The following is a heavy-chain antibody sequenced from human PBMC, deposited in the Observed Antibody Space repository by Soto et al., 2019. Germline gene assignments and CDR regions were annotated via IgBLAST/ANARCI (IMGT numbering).Heavy chain of an antibody. CDR2: IYYSGST. J-gene: IGHJ6*03. CDR3: ATTEVKPRDYYMDV. V-gene: IGHV4-31*03. CDR1: GGSISSGGYY. Sequence: QVQLQESGPGLVKPSQTLSLTCTVSGGSISSGGYYWSWIRQHPGKGLEWIGYIYYSGSTYYNPSLKSRVTISVDTSKNQCSLKLSSVTAADTAVYYCATTEVKPRDYYMDVWGKGTTVTVSS.